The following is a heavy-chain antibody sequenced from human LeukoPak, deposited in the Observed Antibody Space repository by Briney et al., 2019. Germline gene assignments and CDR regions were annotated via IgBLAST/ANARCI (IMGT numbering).Heavy chain of an antibody. CDR2: IYYSGST. J-gene: IGHJ4*02. V-gene: IGHV4-39*01. CDR3: ARHNRDCGSYSDY. D-gene: IGHD1-26*01. Sequence: SETLSLTCTVSGGSISSRSYYWGWIRQPPGKGLEWIGSIYYSGSTYYNPSLKSRVTIYVDTSKNQLSLKLSSVTAADTAVYYCARHNRDCGSYSDYWGQGTLVTVSS. CDR1: GGSISSRSYY.